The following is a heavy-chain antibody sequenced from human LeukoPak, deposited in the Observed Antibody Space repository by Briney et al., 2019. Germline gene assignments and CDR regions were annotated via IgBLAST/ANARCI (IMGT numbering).Heavy chain of an antibody. CDR1: GGSISSYY. J-gene: IGHJ4*02. CDR2: IYYSGST. CDR3: ASTRYCSGGSCYSFDY. V-gene: IGHV4-59*01. Sequence: LETLSLTCTVSGGSISSYYWSWIRQPTGKGLEWIGYIYYSGSTNYNPSLKSRVTISVDTSKNQFSLKLSSVTAADTAVYYCASTRYCSGGSCYSFDYWGQGTLVTVSS. D-gene: IGHD2-15*01.